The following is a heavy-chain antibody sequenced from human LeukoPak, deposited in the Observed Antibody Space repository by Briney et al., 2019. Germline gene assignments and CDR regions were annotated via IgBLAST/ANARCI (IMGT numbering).Heavy chain of an antibody. Sequence: GGSLRLSCAASGFTFSSYGMHWVRQAPGKGLEWVAFIRYDGSNNYYADSVKGRFTISRDNSKNTLYLQMNSLRAEDTAVYYCAKPAKSGYGIFGYWGQGTPGTVSS. CDR1: GFTFSSYG. CDR3: AKPAKSGYGIFGY. J-gene: IGHJ4*02. V-gene: IGHV3-30*02. D-gene: IGHD5-12*01. CDR2: IRYDGSNN.